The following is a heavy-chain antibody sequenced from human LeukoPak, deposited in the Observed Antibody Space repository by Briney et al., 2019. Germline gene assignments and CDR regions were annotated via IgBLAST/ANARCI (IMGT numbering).Heavy chain of an antibody. D-gene: IGHD6-6*01. CDR1: GFTFSSYS. CDR3: ARVMRWAALYYFDY. Sequence: GGSLRLSCAASGFTFSSYSMNWVRQAPGKGLEWVSYISSSSSYIYYADSVKGRFTISRDNAKNSLYLQMNSLRAEDTAVYYCARVMRWAALYYFDYWGQGTLVTVSS. J-gene: IGHJ4*02. CDR2: ISSSSSYI. V-gene: IGHV3-21*05.